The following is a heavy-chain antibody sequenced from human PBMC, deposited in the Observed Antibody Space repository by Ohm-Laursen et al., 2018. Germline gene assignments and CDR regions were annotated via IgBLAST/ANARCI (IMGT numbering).Heavy chain of an antibody. V-gene: IGHV3-23*01. CDR2: ITNSQRGHMT. CDR3: AKEGEGIFDSSYFFDT. D-gene: IGHD6-19*01. Sequence: LSLTCAASGFIFRSYAMTWVRQAPGKGLEWVSSITNSQRGHMTYYADSVKGRFTISRDNSENTVLLQMSWLRAEDTAVYYCAKEGEGIFDSSYFFDTWGQGALVTVSS. CDR1: GFIFRSYA. J-gene: IGHJ4*02.